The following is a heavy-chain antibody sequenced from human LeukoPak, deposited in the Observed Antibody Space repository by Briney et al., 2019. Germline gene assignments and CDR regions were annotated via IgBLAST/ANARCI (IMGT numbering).Heavy chain of an antibody. V-gene: IGHV3-23*01. CDR1: ALTFSRYA. J-gene: IGHJ1*01. CDR2: ISGRGGST. Sequence: GGSLRLSCAAAALTFSRYAIRWVRQAPGDGLDWVSAISGRGGSTSYADSVKGPCTIFRDNSKQTAYLQMNSLRAEDRAVYYCAKGEDIVVVVAATAVYFQHWGQGTLVTVSS. CDR3: AKGEDIVVVVAATAVYFQH. D-gene: IGHD2-15*01.